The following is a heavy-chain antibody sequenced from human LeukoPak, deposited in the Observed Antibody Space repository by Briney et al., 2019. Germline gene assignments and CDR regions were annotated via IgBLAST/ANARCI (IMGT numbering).Heavy chain of an antibody. V-gene: IGHV4-39*01. J-gene: IGHJ4*02. CDR3: GRQTYYYDSSGYSYYFDY. D-gene: IGHD3-22*01. CDR1: GGSIYSGSYY. Sequence: PSQTLSLTCTVSGGSIYSGSYYWSWIRQPPGKGLEWIGSIYYSGSTYYNPSLKSRVTISVDTSNNLFSLKLSSVTAADTAVYYCGRQTYYYDSSGYSYYFDYWGQGTLVTVSS. CDR2: IYYSGST.